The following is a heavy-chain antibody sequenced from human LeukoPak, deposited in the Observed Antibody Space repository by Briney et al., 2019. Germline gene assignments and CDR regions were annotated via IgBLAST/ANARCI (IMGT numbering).Heavy chain of an antibody. Sequence: PGGSLRLSCAASGFTFSSYAMSWVRQAPGKGLEWVSAISGSGGSTYYADSVKGRFTISRDNSKNTLYLQMNSLRAEDTAVYYCAKESRITIFGVAQLGGWVWFDPWGQGTLVTVSS. CDR2: ISGSGGST. J-gene: IGHJ5*02. V-gene: IGHV3-23*01. D-gene: IGHD3-3*01. CDR3: AKESRITIFGVAQLGGWVWFDP. CDR1: GFTFSSYA.